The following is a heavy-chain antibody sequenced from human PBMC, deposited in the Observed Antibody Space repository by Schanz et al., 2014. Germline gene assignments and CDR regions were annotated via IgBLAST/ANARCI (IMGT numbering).Heavy chain of an antibody. V-gene: IGHV4-39*01. Sequence: QLQLQESGPGLVKPSETLSLTCTVSGGSIRRSTYYWGWIRQPPGKGLEWVASIYNSGSAYYGPSLKSRVPIPVEPSKTQFSRRLNSVTASDTAVYYCVRQLLWFGESGVDTWGQGTLVVVSS. J-gene: IGHJ5*02. D-gene: IGHD3-10*01. CDR2: IYNSGSA. CDR1: GGSIRRSTYY. CDR3: VRQLLWFGESGVDT.